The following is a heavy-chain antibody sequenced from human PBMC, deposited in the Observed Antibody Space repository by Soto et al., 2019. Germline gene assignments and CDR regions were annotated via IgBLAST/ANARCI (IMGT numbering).Heavy chain of an antibody. V-gene: IGHV3-30*04. CDR2: VSYDGSNT. D-gene: IGHD1-7*01. Sequence: QVQLVQSGGGLVQPGMSLRLSCVASGFTFSSYAMEWVRQAPGKGLEWVAVVSYDGSNTFYADSVRGRFTISRDTSENTLYLHMDSLRFEDTSMYYCARVRILQLLYGKDAFDVWGQGTMVTVSS. CDR3: ARVRILQLLYGKDAFDV. J-gene: IGHJ3*01. CDR1: GFTFSSYA.